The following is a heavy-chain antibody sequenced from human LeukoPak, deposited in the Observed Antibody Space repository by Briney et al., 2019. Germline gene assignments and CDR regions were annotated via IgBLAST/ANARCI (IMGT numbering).Heavy chain of an antibody. J-gene: IGHJ4*02. V-gene: IGHV3-30*02. D-gene: IGHD3-3*01. CDR3: ARATGTFSKWSLDY. CDR1: GFALRSYG. Sequence: GGSLRLSCAASGFALRSYGMHWVRQAPGKGLEWVAFIRYDGSDRYYGDSVKGRFTISRDISSSTLYLQMNNLRGGDTAVYYCARATGTFSKWSLDYWGQGTLVTVSS. CDR2: IRYDGSDR.